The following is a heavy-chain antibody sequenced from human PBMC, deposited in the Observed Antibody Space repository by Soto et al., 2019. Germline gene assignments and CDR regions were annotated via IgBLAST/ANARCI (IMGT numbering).Heavy chain of an antibody. CDR2: MYTNGRT. Sequence: SETLSLTCTVSGASIRTYSWSWIRQSAGKGLEWIGHMYTNGRTNYIPSLKSRITMSVDTSKNQFSLNLKFVTAADTAVYFCAKDQSGAADIWGQGTMVTVSS. J-gene: IGHJ3*02. CDR1: GASIRTYS. V-gene: IGHV4-4*07. CDR3: AKDQSGAADI. D-gene: IGHD7-27*01.